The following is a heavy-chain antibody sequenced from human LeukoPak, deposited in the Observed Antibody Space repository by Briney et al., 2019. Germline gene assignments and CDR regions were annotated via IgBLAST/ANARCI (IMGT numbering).Heavy chain of an antibody. CDR2: IYYSGST. Sequence: SETLSLTCTVSGGSISSGDYYWSWIRQPPGKGLEWIGYIYYSGSTYYNPSLKSRVTISVDTSKNQFSLKLSSVTAADTAVYYRARDYGDYAMGLNWFDPWGQGTLVTVSS. V-gene: IGHV4-30-4*01. J-gene: IGHJ5*02. D-gene: IGHD4-17*01. CDR1: GGSISSGDYY. CDR3: ARDYGDYAMGLNWFDP.